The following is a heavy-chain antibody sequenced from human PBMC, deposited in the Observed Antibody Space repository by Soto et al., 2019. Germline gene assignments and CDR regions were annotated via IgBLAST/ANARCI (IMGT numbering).Heavy chain of an antibody. D-gene: IGHD6-19*01. CDR1: GLIFSDYH. V-gene: IGHV3-72*01. CDR2: IRRKANSYTT. CDR3: AMLGGWSGGSSGMDV. Sequence: EVQLVEFGGGLVQPGGSLRLSCAASGLIFSDYHMDWVRQAPGKGLEWVGRIRRKANSYTTEYSASVKGRFTISRDESKTSLYLQMNSLKSEDTAVYYCAMLGGWSGGSSGMDVWGQGTTVTVSS. J-gene: IGHJ6*02.